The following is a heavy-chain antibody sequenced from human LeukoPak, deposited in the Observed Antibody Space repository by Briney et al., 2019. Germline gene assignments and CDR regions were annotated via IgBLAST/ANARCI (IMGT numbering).Heavy chain of an antibody. D-gene: IGHD6-19*01. CDR1: GYTFTGYC. CDR2: IDPNSGGT. J-gene: IGHJ4*02. V-gene: IGHV1-2*06. CDR3: ARDARVAGDY. Sequence: ASVKVSCKASGYTFTGYCMHWVRQAPGQGLEWIGRIDPNSGGTSYAQKFQGRVTVTRDTSITTVYMELSRLRSDDTAMYYCARDARVAGDYWGQGTLVTVSS.